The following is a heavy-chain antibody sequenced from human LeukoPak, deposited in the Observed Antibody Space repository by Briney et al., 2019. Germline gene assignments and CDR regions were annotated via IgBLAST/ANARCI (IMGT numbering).Heavy chain of an antibody. Sequence: SETLSLTCAVYGGSFSGYYWSWIRQPPGKGLEWIGEINHSGSTNYNPSLKSRVTISVDTSKNQFSLKLSSVTAADTAVYYCARGLRSMIPQYFQHWGQGTLVTVSS. D-gene: IGHD3-16*01. V-gene: IGHV4-34*01. CDR1: GGSFSGYY. CDR3: ARGLRSMIPQYFQH. CDR2: INHSGST. J-gene: IGHJ1*01.